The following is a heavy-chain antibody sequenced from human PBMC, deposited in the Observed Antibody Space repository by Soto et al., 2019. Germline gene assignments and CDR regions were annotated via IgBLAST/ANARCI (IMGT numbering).Heavy chain of an antibody. CDR2: ISAYNGNT. V-gene: IGHV1-18*01. CDR3: ARGASDYGDFLDAFDI. J-gene: IGHJ3*02. CDR1: GYTFTSYG. Sequence: ASVKVSCKASGYTFTSYGISWVRQAPGQGLEWMGWISAYNGNTNYAQKLQGRVTMTTDTSTSTAYMELRSLRSDDTAVYYCARGASDYGDFLDAFDIWGQGTMVTVSS. D-gene: IGHD4-17*01.